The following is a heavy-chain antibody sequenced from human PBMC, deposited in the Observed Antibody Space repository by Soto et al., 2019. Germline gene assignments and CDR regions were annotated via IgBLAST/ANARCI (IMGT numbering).Heavy chain of an antibody. Sequence: ASVKVSCKASGYTFTSYYMHWVRQAPGQGLEWMGIINPSGGSTSYAQKFQGRVTMTRDTSTSTVYMELSSLRSEDTAVYYCARDNVDIVVVTATYAFEIWGQGTMVTVSS. D-gene: IGHD2-21*02. CDR1: GYTFTSYY. CDR3: ARDNVDIVVVTATYAFEI. V-gene: IGHV1-46*01. CDR2: INPSGGST. J-gene: IGHJ3*02.